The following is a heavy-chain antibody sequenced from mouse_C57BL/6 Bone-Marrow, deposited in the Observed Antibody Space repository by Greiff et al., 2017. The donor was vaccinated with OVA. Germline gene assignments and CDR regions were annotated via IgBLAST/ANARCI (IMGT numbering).Heavy chain of an antibody. Sequence: VKLVESGPELVKPGASVKISCKASGYAFSSSWMNWVKQRPGKGLEWIGRIYPGDGDTNYNGKFKGKATLTADKSSSTAYMQLSSLTSEDSAVYFCARPYYYGSTFDYWGQGTTLTVSS. V-gene: IGHV1-82*01. CDR1: GYAFSSSW. CDR2: IYPGDGDT. CDR3: ARPYYYGSTFDY. J-gene: IGHJ2*01. D-gene: IGHD1-1*01.